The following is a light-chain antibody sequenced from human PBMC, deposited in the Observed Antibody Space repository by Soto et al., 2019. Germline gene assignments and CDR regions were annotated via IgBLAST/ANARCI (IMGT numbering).Light chain of an antibody. CDR1: SSNIGSNT. CDR2: SNN. CDR3: AAWDDRLNGPV. V-gene: IGLV1-44*01. Sequence: QSVLTQPPSASGTPGQRVTISCSGSSSNIGSNTVSWYQQLPGTAPKLLIYSNNQRPSGVPDRFSGSKSGTSASLAISGLQSANEADYYCAAWDDRLNGPVFGGGTKLTVL. J-gene: IGLJ2*01.